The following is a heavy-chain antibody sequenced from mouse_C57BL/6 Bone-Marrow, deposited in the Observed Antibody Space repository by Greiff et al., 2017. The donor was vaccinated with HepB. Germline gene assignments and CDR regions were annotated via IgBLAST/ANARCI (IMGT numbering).Heavy chain of an antibody. CDR1: GYTFTSYW. CDR2: IYPSDSET. V-gene: IGHV1-61*01. D-gene: IGHD1-1*01. CDR3: ARDITTVVATPDY. J-gene: IGHJ2*01. Sequence: VKLQQPGAELVRPGSSVKLSCKASGYTFTSYWMDWVKQRPGQGLEWIGNIYPSDSETHYNQKFKDKATLTVDKSSSTAYMQLSSLTSEDSAVYYCARDITTVVATPDYWGQGTTLTVSS.